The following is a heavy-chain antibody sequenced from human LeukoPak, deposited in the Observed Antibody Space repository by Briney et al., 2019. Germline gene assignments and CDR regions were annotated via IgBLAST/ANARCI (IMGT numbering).Heavy chain of an antibody. D-gene: IGHD2-15*01. CDR3: ARDLSGPRAFDI. V-gene: IGHV4-34*01. J-gene: IGHJ3*02. CDR2: INHSGST. CDR1: GGSFSGYY. Sequence: SETLSLTCAVYGGSFSGYYWSWIRQPPGKGLEWIGEINHSGSTNYNPSLKSRVTISVDTSKNQFSLKLSSVTAADTAVYYCARDLSGPRAFDIWGQGTMVTVSS.